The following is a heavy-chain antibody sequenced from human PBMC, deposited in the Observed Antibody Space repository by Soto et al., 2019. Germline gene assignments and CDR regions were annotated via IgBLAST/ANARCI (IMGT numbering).Heavy chain of an antibody. J-gene: IGHJ6*02. CDR1: GFTFSSYG. V-gene: IGHV3-30*18. D-gene: IGHD2-15*01. Sequence: QVQLVESGGGVVQPGRSLRLSCAASGFTFSSYGMHWVRQAPGKGLEWVAVILYDGKKKYYADSVKGRFTISRDNSKNTLYVQMDSLRAEDTAVYYCAKDEVLVEVVARDYYGMDVWGQGTTVTVSS. CDR2: ILYDGKKK. CDR3: AKDEVLVEVVARDYYGMDV.